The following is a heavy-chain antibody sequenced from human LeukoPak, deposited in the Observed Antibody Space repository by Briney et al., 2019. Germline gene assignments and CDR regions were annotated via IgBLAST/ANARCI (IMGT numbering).Heavy chain of an antibody. V-gene: IGHV3-11*04. Sequence: GGSLRLSCAAAGFPFSDRYMSWIRQAPGKGLEWVSYISSSSSTIYYADSVKGRFTISRDNAKNSLYLQMNSLRAEDTAVYYCARLYCSGGSCYFPWGQGTLVTVSS. CDR3: ARLYCSGGSCYFP. D-gene: IGHD2-15*01. J-gene: IGHJ4*02. CDR2: ISSSSSTI. CDR1: GFPFSDRY.